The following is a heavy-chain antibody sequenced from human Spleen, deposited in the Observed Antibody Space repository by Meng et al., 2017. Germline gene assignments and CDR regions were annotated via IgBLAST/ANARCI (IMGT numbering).Heavy chain of an antibody. Sequence: GVGLNKAVSWGTVSCKASGGTVSNYTLSWVRKAPGQGLEWMGGIIPFLGITNYAQKFQGRVTITADESTSTAYMEVSSLRSEDTAVYYCARGFSGSFRSNFDYWGQGTLVTVSS. CDR3: ARGFSGSFRSNFDY. CDR1: GGTVSNYT. D-gene: IGHD1-26*01. J-gene: IGHJ4*02. CDR2: IIPFLGIT. V-gene: IGHV1-69*16.